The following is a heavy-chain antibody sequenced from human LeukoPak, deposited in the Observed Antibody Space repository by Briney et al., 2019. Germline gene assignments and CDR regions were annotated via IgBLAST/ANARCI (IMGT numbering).Heavy chain of an antibody. V-gene: IGHV3-7*01. J-gene: IGHJ6*02. D-gene: IGHD3-10*01. CDR2: IKEDGGGK. CDR1: GFIFSSFW. Sequence: GGSLRLSCAASGFIFSSFWMTYFRQPPGKGLEWVANIKEDGGGKYYVDSVQGRFSISRDNAKNSLYLQMNSLRAEDTAVYYCARGPGFLTDVRGQGTTVTVSS. CDR3: ARGPGFLTDV.